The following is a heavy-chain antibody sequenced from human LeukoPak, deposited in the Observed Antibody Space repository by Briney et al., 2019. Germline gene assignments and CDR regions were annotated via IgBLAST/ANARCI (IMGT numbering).Heavy chain of an antibody. Sequence: SETLSLTCAVYGGSFSGYYWSWIRQPPGKGLEWIGEINHSGSTNYNPSLKSRVTISVDTSKNQFSLKLSSVTAADTAVYYCAREGWFGRRGMDVWGRGTTVTVSS. CDR3: AREGWFGRRGMDV. J-gene: IGHJ6*02. CDR2: INHSGST. CDR1: GGSFSGYY. V-gene: IGHV4-34*01. D-gene: IGHD3-10*01.